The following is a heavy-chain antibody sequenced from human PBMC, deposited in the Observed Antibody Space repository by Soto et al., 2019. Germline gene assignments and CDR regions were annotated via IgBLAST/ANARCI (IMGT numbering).Heavy chain of an antibody. CDR3: ARVFTLSIAVAGPADY. D-gene: IGHD6-19*01. V-gene: IGHV3-33*01. CDR2: IWYDGSNK. Sequence: GGSLRLSCAASGFTFSSYGMHWVRQAQGKGLEWVAVIWYDGSNKYYADSVKGRFTISRDNSKNTLYLQMNSLRAEDTAVYYCARVFTLSIAVAGPADYWGQGTLVTVPS. CDR1: GFTFSSYG. J-gene: IGHJ4*02.